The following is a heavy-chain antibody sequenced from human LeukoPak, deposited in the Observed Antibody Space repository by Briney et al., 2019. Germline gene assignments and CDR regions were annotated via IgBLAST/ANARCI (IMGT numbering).Heavy chain of an antibody. Sequence: GGSLRLSCATSGFTFSSYAMSWVRQAPGKGLVWVSRINSDGSSTSYADSVKGRFTISRDNAKNTLYLQMNSLRAEDTAVYYCATAVVVPAVTLLDYWGQGTLVTVSS. J-gene: IGHJ4*02. D-gene: IGHD2-2*01. CDR1: GFTFSSYA. CDR3: ATAVVVPAVTLLDY. CDR2: INSDGSST. V-gene: IGHV3-74*01.